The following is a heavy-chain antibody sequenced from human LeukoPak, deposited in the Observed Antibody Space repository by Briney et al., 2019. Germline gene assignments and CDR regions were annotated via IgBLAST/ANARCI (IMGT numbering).Heavy chain of an antibody. D-gene: IGHD1-26*01. J-gene: IGHJ4*02. V-gene: IGHV3-73*01. CDR3: SSHYSIVTSDFDY. Sequence: GGSLKLSCAASGFTFSGSAMHWVRRASGKGLEWVGRIRSKANNYETTYAPSVKGRFAISRDNSKNTLYLQMNSLRAEDTALYYCSSHYSIVTSDFDYWGQGTLVTVSS. CDR1: GFTFSGSA. CDR2: IRSKANNYET.